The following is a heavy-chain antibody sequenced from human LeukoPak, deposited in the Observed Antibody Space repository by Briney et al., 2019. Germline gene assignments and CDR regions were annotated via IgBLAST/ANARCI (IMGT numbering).Heavy chain of an antibody. V-gene: IGHV1-2*02. Sequence: GASVKVSCKASGYTFTGYYMHWVRQAPGQGLEWMGWINPNSGGTNYAQKFQGRVTMTRDTSISTAYMELSRLRSDDTAVYYCARRTVVTPGVFDIWGQGTMVTVSS. D-gene: IGHD4-23*01. CDR1: GYTFTGYY. J-gene: IGHJ3*02. CDR2: INPNSGGT. CDR3: ARRTVVTPGVFDI.